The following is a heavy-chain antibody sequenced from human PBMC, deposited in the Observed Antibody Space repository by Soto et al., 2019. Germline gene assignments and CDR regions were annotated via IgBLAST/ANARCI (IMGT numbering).Heavy chain of an antibody. CDR3: ARAHSSRLLTSWFDP. V-gene: IGHV4-59*08. D-gene: IGHD6-13*01. CDR2: IYYSGST. Sequence: SETLSLTCTVSDGSISSYYWSWIRQPPGKGLEWIGYIYYSGSTNYNPSLKSRVTISVDTSKNQFSLKLSSVTAADTAVYYCARAHSSRLLTSWFDPWGQGTLVTVSS. J-gene: IGHJ5*02. CDR1: DGSISSYY.